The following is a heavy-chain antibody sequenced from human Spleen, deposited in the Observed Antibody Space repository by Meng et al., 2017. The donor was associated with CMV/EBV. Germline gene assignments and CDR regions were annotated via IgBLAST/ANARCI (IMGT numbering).Heavy chain of an antibody. J-gene: IGHJ1*01. D-gene: IGHD2-2*01. CDR1: GGSISSSSYY. CDR2: IYYSGST. V-gene: IGHV4-39*01. Sequence: SETLSLTCTVSGGSISSSSYYWGWIRQPPGKGLEWIGSIYYSGSTYYNPSLKSRVTISVDTSKNQFSLKLSSVTAADTAVYYCARVVPAAKKEYLQHWGQGTLVTVSS. CDR3: ARVVPAAKKEYLQH.